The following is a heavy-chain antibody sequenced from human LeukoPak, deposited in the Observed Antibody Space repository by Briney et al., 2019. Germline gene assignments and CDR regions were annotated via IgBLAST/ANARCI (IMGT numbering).Heavy chain of an antibody. CDR1: GFTFSIYA. J-gene: IGHJ4*02. CDR2: ISGSGITT. CDR3: ATSPRGYSHGYDY. D-gene: IGHD5-18*01. Sequence: GGSLRLSCAASGFTFSIYAMSWVRQAPGKGLEWVSAISGSGITTYYADSVKGRFTISRDNSKNTLYLQMNSLTAGDTAVYYCATSPRGYSHGYDYWGQGTLVTVSP. V-gene: IGHV3-23*01.